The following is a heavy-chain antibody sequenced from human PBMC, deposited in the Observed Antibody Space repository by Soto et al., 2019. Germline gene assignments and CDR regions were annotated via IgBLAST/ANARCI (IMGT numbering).Heavy chain of an antibody. D-gene: IGHD3-9*01. J-gene: IGHJ5*02. CDR3: AGIPYYDILTGYRPGGFDP. CDR2: INHNGRT. CDR1: GGSFSDYY. Sequence: SETLSLTCAVYGGSFSDYYWSWIRQPPGKGLEWIGEINHNGRTNYNPSLKSRVTMSLDTSKNQFSLRLSSVTAADTAVYYCAGIPYYDILTGYRPGGFDPWGQGTLVTVSS. V-gene: IGHV4-34*01.